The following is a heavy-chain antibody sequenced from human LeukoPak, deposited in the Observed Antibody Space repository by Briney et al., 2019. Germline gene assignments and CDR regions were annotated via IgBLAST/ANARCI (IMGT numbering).Heavy chain of an antibody. CDR3: VRRGDASSGWGDHDF. J-gene: IGHJ4*02. CDR1: GFTFNRNA. Sequence: GGSLRLSCAAPGFTFNRNAISWVRQAPGKGLEWVSAIGGSGDKTFYADSVKGRFTISRDNSKNMVHLQMNSLTGEDTALYYCVRRGDASSGWGDHDFWGQGALVTVSS. CDR2: IGGSGDKT. D-gene: IGHD6-19*01. V-gene: IGHV3-23*01.